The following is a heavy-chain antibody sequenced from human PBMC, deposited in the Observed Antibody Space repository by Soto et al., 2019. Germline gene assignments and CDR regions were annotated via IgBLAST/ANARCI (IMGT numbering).Heavy chain of an antibody. CDR1: GFTFTSYS. CDR2: ITSKSTTI. CDR3: AREMGTCSDSSCYPGPYDS. Sequence: GGSLRLSCAASGFTFTSYSMNWVRQAPGQGLEWVSYITSKSTTIKYADSVKGRFTVSRDNAKNSLYLQLNSLRDEDTAVYYCAREMGTCSDSSCYPGPYDSWGQGTLVTVSS. J-gene: IGHJ5*02. D-gene: IGHD3-16*01. V-gene: IGHV3-48*02.